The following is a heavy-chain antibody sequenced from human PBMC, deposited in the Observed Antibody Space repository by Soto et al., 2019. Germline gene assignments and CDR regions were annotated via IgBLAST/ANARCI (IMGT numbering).Heavy chain of an antibody. CDR2: ISYDGSNK. CDR1: GFTFSSYG. Sequence: QVQLVESGGGVVQPGRSLRLSCAASGFTFSSYGMHWVRQAPGKGLEWVAVISYDGSNKYYADSVKGRFTISRDNSKNTLYLQMNSLRAEDTAVYYCAKDGFIAGEWWFDPWGQGTLVTVSS. CDR3: AKDGFIAGEWWFDP. J-gene: IGHJ5*02. V-gene: IGHV3-30*18. D-gene: IGHD3-10*01.